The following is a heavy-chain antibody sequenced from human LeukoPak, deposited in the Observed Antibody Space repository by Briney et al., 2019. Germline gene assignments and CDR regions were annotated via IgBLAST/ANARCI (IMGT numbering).Heavy chain of an antibody. J-gene: IGHJ4*02. CDR3: ARARKRSSGWYDY. Sequence: SETLSLTCTVSGGSISSYYWSWIRQPPGKGLEWIGYIYYSGSTNYNPSLKSRVTISVDTSKNQFSLKLSSVTAADTAVYYCARARKRSSGWYDYWGQGTLVTVSS. D-gene: IGHD6-19*01. CDR2: IYYSGST. CDR1: GGSISSYY. V-gene: IGHV4-59*12.